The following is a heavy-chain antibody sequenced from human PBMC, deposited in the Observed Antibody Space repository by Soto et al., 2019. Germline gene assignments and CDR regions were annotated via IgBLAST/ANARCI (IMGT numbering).Heavy chain of an antibody. V-gene: IGHV3-48*03. J-gene: IGHJ6*02. CDR1: GFTFSSYA. CDR2: ISGSGSTI. Sequence: GGSLRLSCAASGFTFSSYAVSWVRQAPGKGPEWISSISGSGSTIYYADSVKGRFTISRDNAKNSLYLQMNSLRAEDTAVYYCARIRALYDSSGYHYGMDVWGQGTTVTVSS. CDR3: ARIRALYDSSGYHYGMDV. D-gene: IGHD3-22*01.